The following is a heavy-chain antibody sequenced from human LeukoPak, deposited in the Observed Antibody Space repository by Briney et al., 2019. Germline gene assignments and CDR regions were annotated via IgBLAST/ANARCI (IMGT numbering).Heavy chain of an antibody. V-gene: IGHV3-33*01. CDR2: IWYDGSNK. J-gene: IGHJ4*02. CDR1: GFTFSSYG. D-gene: IGHD1-26*01. Sequence: GGSLRLSCAASGFTFSSYGMHWVRQAPGKGLEWVAVIWYDGSNKYYADSVKGRFTISRDNSKNTLYLQMNSLRAEDTAVYYCARAIRGLGGMRWGPLGYWGQGTLVTVSS. CDR3: ARAIRGLGGMRWGPLGY.